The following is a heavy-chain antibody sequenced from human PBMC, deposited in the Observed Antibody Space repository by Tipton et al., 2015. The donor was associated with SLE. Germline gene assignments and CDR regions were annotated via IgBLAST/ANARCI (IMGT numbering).Heavy chain of an antibody. Sequence: TLSLTCAVYGGSFSSYYWSWLRQPPGRGLEWIGYIYYSGRTNQNPSLKSRVTISVDTSKNQFSLKLSSVTAADTACYYCARVGSWLGESVESFQHWGRRTLVTV. D-gene: IGHD3-10*01. J-gene: IGHJ1*01. V-gene: IGHV4-59*01. CDR3: ARVGSWLGESVESFQH. CDR1: GGSFSSYY. CDR2: IYYSGRT.